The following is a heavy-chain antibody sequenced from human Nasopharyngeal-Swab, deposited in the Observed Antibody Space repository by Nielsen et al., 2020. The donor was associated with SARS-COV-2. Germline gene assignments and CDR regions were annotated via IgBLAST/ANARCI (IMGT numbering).Heavy chain of an antibody. J-gene: IGHJ4*02. CDR2: IAVVGCNT. Sequence: SVKVTCKASAVTFTSSAVQSMRQPRGLRRERLGWIAVVGCNTNYSQKLQERVTITRDMSASTVYMELISLRSEDTAVYYCAAAHYDYWGGYPFDQWGQGTLVTVSS. CDR3: AAAHYDYWGGYPFDQ. CDR1: AVTFTSSA. D-gene: IGHD3-3*01. V-gene: IGHV1-58*01.